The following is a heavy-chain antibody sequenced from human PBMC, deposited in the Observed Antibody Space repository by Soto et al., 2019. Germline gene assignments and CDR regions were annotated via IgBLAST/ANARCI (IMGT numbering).Heavy chain of an antibody. CDR3: VKPPVITASYYYYDMDV. D-gene: IGHD4-4*01. CDR1: GFTFITYP. Sequence: PGWSLRLSCAASGFTFITYPMSWVRQAPGKGLEWVSGISGSGISTYYTDSVKGRFTISRDNSKNTVFLQMNSLRDEDTAVYYCVKPPVITASYYYYDMDVWGQGTTVTVSS. J-gene: IGHJ6*02. V-gene: IGHV3-23*01. CDR2: ISGSGIST.